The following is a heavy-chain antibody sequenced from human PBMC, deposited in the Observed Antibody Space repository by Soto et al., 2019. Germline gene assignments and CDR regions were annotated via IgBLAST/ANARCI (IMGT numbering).Heavy chain of an antibody. CDR3: SRSAGLGLYYSRSVFFDS. D-gene: IGHD6-6*01. J-gene: IGHJ4*02. V-gene: IGHV4-38-2*01. CDR1: GYSISTGYY. CDR2: ISHSGST. Sequence: EKLPLTCAVSGYSISTGYYWGWIRQPPGKGLEWIGSISHSGSTYYNPSLKSRITMSVDTSQNQFSLKLSSVTAADTAVYYCSRSAGLGLYYSRSVFFDSCGQGTLVIVSA.